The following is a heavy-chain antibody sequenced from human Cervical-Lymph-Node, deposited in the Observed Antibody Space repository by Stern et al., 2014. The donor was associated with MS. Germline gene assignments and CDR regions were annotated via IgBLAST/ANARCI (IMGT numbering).Heavy chain of an antibody. D-gene: IGHD2/OR15-2a*01. CDR1: GGSVSSTNW. J-gene: IGHJ2*01. Sequence: QLQLQESGPGLVKPSGTLSLTCAVSGGSVSSTNWWSWVRQSPGKGLEWIGNIYTSGASNYRPSLRIRVPKSQANSKTHLSLHLPSVTAADTAVYYCARERQQYCNSEGCSYWYFDLWGRGTLVTVSS. CDR2: IYTSGAS. V-gene: IGHV4-4*02. CDR3: ARERQQYCNSEGCSYWYFDL.